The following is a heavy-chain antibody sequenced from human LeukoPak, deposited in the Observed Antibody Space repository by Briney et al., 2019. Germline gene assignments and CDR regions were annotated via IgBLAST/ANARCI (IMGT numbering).Heavy chain of an antibody. CDR3: ARGSVLDP. D-gene: IGHD3-3*01. CDR1: GGSISSYY. V-gene: IGHV4-59*12. CDR2: IYYSGST. J-gene: IGHJ5*02. Sequence: SETLSLTCTVSGGSISSYYWSWIRQPPGKGLEWIGYIYYSGSTNYNPSLKSRVTISVDTSKNQFSLKLSSVTAADTAVYYCARGSVLDPWGQGTLVTVSS.